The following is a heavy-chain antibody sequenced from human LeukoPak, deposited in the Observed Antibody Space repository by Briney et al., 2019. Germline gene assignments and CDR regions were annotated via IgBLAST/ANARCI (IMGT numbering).Heavy chain of an antibody. CDR2: ISGSGGST. Sequence: GGSLRLSCAASGNYWMHWVRQAPGKGLEWVSAISGSGGSTYYADSVKGRFTISRDNSKNTLYLQMNSLRAEDTAVYYCANAFGDYYYGMDVWGQGTTVTVSS. CDR3: ANAFGDYYYGMDV. V-gene: IGHV3-23*01. D-gene: IGHD3-16*01. CDR1: GNYW. J-gene: IGHJ6*02.